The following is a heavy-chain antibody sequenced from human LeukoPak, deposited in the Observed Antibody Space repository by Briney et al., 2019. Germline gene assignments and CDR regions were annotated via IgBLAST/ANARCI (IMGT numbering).Heavy chain of an antibody. Sequence: GGSLRLSCAASGFTFSSYSMNWVRQAPGKGLEWVSSISSSSSYIYYADSVKGRFTISRDNAKNSLYLQMNSLRAEDTAVYYCAKGDRSGSYSYFDYWGQGTLVTVSS. J-gene: IGHJ4*02. CDR1: GFTFSSYS. D-gene: IGHD1-26*01. V-gene: IGHV3-21*04. CDR3: AKGDRSGSYSYFDY. CDR2: ISSSSSYI.